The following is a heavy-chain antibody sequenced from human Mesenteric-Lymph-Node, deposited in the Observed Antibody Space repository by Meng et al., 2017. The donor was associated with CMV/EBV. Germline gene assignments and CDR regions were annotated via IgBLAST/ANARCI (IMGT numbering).Heavy chain of an antibody. V-gene: IGHV3-74*01. CDR2: INGDGSST. CDR3: ARGSIWSPFCYYYGMDV. J-gene: IGHJ6*02. D-gene: IGHD3-10*01. CDR1: GFTFDRWW. Sequence: GESLKISCAASGFTFDRWWMHWVRQAPGKGLVWVSRINGDGSSTNYADSVKGRFSISRDNAKNTLYLQMNSLRADDTAVYYCARGSIWSPFCYYYGMDVWGQGTTVTVSS.